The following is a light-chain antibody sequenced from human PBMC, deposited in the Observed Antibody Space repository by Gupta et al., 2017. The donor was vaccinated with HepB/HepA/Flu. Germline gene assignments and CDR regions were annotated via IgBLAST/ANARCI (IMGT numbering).Light chain of an antibody. CDR3: QESYETPRT. J-gene: IGKJ4*01. Sequence: ACVADRVTITCRASQSISSYLNGYQQKPGKAPELLIYAASTLQSGVLSRLRCRGPGTALMLNVSSLQSEDFAAYYCQESYETPRTFGEGTRVEIK. CDR1: QSISSY. V-gene: IGKV1-39*01. CDR2: AAS.